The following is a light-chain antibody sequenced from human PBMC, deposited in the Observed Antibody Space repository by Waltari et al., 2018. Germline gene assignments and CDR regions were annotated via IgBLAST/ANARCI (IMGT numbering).Light chain of an antibody. CDR2: KAS. J-gene: IGKJ1*01. Sequence: DIQMTQSPSTLSASVGDRVPITCRDSQSVSNWLAWYQQKPGRAPNLLIYKASSLEGGVPSRFSGSGSGTEFTLTISSLQPDDFATYYCQQYNSYPWTFGQGTKVEIK. V-gene: IGKV1-5*03. CDR1: QSVSNW. CDR3: QQYNSYPWT.